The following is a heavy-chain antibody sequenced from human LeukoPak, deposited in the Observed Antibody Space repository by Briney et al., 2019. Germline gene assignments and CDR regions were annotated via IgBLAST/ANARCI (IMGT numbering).Heavy chain of an antibody. CDR3: ASGGIQLWLGDDAFDI. D-gene: IGHD5-18*01. Sequence: ASVKVSCKASGYTFTSYGISWVRQAPGQGLEWMGWISAYNGNTNYAQKLQGRVTMTTDTSTSTAYMELRSLRSDDTAVYYCASGGIQLWLGDDAFDIWGQGTMVTVSS. J-gene: IGHJ3*02. CDR1: GYTFTSYG. CDR2: ISAYNGNT. V-gene: IGHV1-18*01.